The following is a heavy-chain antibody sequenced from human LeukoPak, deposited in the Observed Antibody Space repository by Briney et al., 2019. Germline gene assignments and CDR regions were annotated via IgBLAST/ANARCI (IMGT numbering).Heavy chain of an antibody. D-gene: IGHD5-24*01. CDR2: ISSSDSTI. V-gene: IGHV3-11*01. CDR1: GFTSSDYY. CDR3: ARREYGGYNFDY. Sequence: GGSLRLSCAASGFTSSDYYMSWIRQAPGKGLEWVSSISSSDSTIYYADSAKGRCTISRDNAKNSLYLQMNSLRAEDTAVYYCARREYGGYNFDYWGQGTLVTVSS. J-gene: IGHJ4*02.